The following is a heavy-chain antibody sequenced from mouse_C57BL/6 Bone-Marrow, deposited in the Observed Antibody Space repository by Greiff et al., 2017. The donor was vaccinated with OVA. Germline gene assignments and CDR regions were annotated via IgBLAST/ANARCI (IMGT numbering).Heavy chain of an antibody. CDR3: ARKFYRTPPWFAY. J-gene: IGHJ3*01. V-gene: IGHV5-4*01. D-gene: IGHD6-1*01. Sequence: DVQLVESGGGLVKPGGSLKLSCAASGFTFSSYAMSWVRQTPEKRLEWVATISDGGSYTYYPDNVKGRFTISRDNAKNNLYLQMSHLKSEDTAMYYCARKFYRTPPWFAYWGQGTLVTVSA. CDR2: ISDGGSYT. CDR1: GFTFSSYA.